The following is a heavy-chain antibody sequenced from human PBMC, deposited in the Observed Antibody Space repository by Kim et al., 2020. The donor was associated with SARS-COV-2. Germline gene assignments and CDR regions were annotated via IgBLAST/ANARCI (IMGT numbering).Heavy chain of an antibody. V-gene: IGHV3-23*01. J-gene: IGHJ4*02. Sequence: AGPVKGRLTVSRDNSKTTLYLQMNSLRAEDTAVYYCAKERFWSGYFDYWGQGTLVTVSS. CDR3: AKERFWSGYFDY. D-gene: IGHD3-3*01.